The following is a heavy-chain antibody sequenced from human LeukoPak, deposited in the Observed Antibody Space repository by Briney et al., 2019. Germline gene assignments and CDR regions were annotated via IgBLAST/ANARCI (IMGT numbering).Heavy chain of an antibody. CDR1: GGSFSGYY. CDR3: ARRRDGDYSTAYFDL. CDR2: INHGGST. D-gene: IGHD4-17*01. V-gene: IGHV4-34*01. Sequence: SETLSLTCAVYGGSFSGYYWTWIRQPPGKGLEWIGEINHGGSTNYNPSLKSRVIISIDTSKNQFSLKLSSVTAADTAVYYCARRRDGDYSTAYFDLWGRGTLVTVST. J-gene: IGHJ2*01.